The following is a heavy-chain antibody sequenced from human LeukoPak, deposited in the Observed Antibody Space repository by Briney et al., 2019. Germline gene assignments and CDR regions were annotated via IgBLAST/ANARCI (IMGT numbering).Heavy chain of an antibody. Sequence: GRSLRLSCAASGFTFSSYGMHWVRQAPGKGLEWVAVISYDGSNKYYADPVKGRFTISRDNSKNTLYLQMNSLRAEDTAVYYCAKASRITMIVVVPDYWGQGTLVTVSS. D-gene: IGHD3-22*01. CDR1: GFTFSSYG. CDR2: ISYDGSNK. CDR3: AKASRITMIVVVPDY. J-gene: IGHJ4*02. V-gene: IGHV3-30*18.